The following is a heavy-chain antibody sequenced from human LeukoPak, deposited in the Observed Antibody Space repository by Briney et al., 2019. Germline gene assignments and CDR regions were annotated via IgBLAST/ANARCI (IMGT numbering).Heavy chain of an antibody. CDR1: GGSFSGYY. J-gene: IGHJ4*02. V-gene: IGHV4-34*01. D-gene: IGHD5-18*01. CDR2: INHSGST. CDR3: ASRTRGYSYGFD. Sequence: SETLSLTCAVYGGSFSGYYWSWIRQPPGKGLEWIGEINHSGSTNYNPSLKSRVTISVDTSKNQFSLKLSSVTAADTAVYYCASRTRGYSYGFDWGQGTLVTVSS.